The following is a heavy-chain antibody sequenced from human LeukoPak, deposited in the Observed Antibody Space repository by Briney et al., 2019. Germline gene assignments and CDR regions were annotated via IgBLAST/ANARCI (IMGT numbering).Heavy chain of an antibody. J-gene: IGHJ4*02. Sequence: PGGSLRLSCAVSGFTFDDYAMHWVRQVPGKGLEWVSGINWNSDSIGYADSVKGRFTTSRDNAKNSLYLQMNSLRAEDTAVYYCAKGQRFYGEYYFDYWGQGTLVTVSS. D-gene: IGHD4-17*01. CDR3: AKGQRFYGEYYFDY. V-gene: IGHV3-9*01. CDR2: INWNSDSI. CDR1: GFTFDDYA.